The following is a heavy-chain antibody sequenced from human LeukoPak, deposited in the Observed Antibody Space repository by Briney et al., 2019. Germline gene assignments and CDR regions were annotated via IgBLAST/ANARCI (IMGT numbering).Heavy chain of an antibody. CDR3: ARGGYYYGSGSYLYTNWFDP. D-gene: IGHD3-10*01. CDR2: INHSGST. J-gene: IGHJ5*02. CDR1: GGSFSGYY. V-gene: IGHV4-34*01. Sequence: SETLSLTCAVYGGSFSGYYWSWIRQPPGKGLEWIGEINHSGSTNYNPSLKSRVTISEDTSKDQFSLKLSSVTAADTAVYYCARGGYYYGSGSYLYTNWFDPWGQGTLVTVSS.